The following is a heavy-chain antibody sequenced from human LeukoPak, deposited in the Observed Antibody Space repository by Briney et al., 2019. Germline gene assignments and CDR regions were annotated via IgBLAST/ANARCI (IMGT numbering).Heavy chain of an antibody. CDR1: GFTFSRFW. V-gene: IGHV3-7*05. J-gene: IGHJ4*02. Sequence: SGGSLRLSCAASGFTFSRFWMNWVRQAPGRGLEWVANIDQSGGRNNYVDSVKGRFTISRDNAKNSLFLEMSSLRADDTAVYFCARAVPNYYGTGSPFPLFDYWGPGTLVTVS. CDR3: ARAVPNYYGTGSPFPLFDY. D-gene: IGHD3-10*01. CDR2: IDQSGGRN.